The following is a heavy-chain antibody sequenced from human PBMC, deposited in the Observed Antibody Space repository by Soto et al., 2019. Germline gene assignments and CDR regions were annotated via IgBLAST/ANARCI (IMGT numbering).Heavy chain of an antibody. CDR2: ISRNGGST. CDR3: VKGGDSSGWYDY. J-gene: IGHJ4*02. V-gene: IGHV3-64D*08. Sequence: GGSLRLSCAASGFTFSSYAMSWVRQAPGKGLEFVSAISRNGGSTYYADSVRGRFTISRDNSKNTLYLQMSSLRSEDAAVYYCVKGGDSSGWYDYWGQGTLVTVSS. CDR1: GFTFSSYA. D-gene: IGHD6-13*01.